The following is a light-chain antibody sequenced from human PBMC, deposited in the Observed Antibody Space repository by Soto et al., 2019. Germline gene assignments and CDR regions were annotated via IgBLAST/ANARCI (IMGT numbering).Light chain of an antibody. CDR3: QQFHTWPVT. Sequence: EIVMTQSPATLSVSPGERVTFSCRASQSVGDKLAWYRHKPGQAPRLLVSYASAGATGIPGRFSGSGSGTEFTRTIDSLQGEDFAVYYCQQFHTWPVTFGGGTKVEI. J-gene: IGKJ4*01. CDR2: YAS. V-gene: IGKV3-15*01. CDR1: QSVGDK.